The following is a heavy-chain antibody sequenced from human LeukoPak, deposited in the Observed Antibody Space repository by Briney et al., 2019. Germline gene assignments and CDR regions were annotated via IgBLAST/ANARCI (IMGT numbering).Heavy chain of an antibody. J-gene: IGHJ3*02. D-gene: IGHD3-10*01. Sequence: GGSLRLSCAASGFSFTDYWMAWVRQAPGRGLEWVANINEDGSEKYYVASVNGRFTISRDNAQNSLCLEMNSLRAEDTAVYYCARRRGSFENWGQGTMTVSS. CDR1: GFSFTDYW. CDR2: INEDGSEK. V-gene: IGHV3-7*01. CDR3: ARRRGSFEN.